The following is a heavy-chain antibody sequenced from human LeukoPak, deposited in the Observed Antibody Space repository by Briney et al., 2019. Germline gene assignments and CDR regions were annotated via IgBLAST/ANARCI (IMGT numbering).Heavy chain of an antibody. J-gene: IGHJ4*02. D-gene: IGHD6-19*01. Sequence: GGSLRLSCAGSGFTFSGYWMNWVRQIPGKGLEWVAIIKQDGSEQFYVDSVKGRFTISRDNAKSSLYLQMNSLRDEYTAVYYCAGGRGWLIDYWGQGTLVTVSS. CDR3: AGGRGWLIDY. CDR1: GFTFSGYW. CDR2: IKQDGSEQ. V-gene: IGHV3-7*04.